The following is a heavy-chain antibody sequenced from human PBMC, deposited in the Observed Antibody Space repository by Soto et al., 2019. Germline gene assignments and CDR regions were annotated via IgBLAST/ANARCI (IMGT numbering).Heavy chain of an antibody. Sequence: EVQLVESGGGLVQPGGSLRLSCAASGFTFSSYWMHWVRQAPGKGLAWVSRINSDGSSTSYADSVKGRFTISRDNAKNTLYLQMNSLRAEDTAVYYCTGGVVAGTYYYYYYGMDVWGQGTTVTVSS. CDR1: GFTFSSYW. CDR2: INSDGSST. J-gene: IGHJ6*02. V-gene: IGHV3-74*01. CDR3: TGGVVAGTYYYYYYGMDV. D-gene: IGHD2-15*01.